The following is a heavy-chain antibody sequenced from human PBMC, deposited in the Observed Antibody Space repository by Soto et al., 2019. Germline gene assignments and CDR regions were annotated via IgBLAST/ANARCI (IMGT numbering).Heavy chain of an antibody. D-gene: IGHD2-8*02. J-gene: IGHJ3*01. V-gene: IGHV2-5*01. CDR2: IYWNDDK. CDR3: AHRLDAGYCTGATGRAAYDV. CDR1: GFSPGTSGVG. Sequence: QITLKESGPTLVKPTQTLMLTCTFTGFSPGTSGVGVSWIRRPPGKDLEWVALIYWNDDKRYAPSLKSRLTITDDSPKNEVVLTMTNIDPVDTATSFCAHRLDAGYCTGATGRAAYDVWGQGTTVTVSS.